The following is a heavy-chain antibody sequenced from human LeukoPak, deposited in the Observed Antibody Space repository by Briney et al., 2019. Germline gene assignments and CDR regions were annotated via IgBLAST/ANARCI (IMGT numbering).Heavy chain of an antibody. CDR3: AKELESSGYYYGSAFDI. CDR1: GFTFSSYG. CDR2: IWYDGSNK. Sequence: GRSLRLSCAASGFTFSSYGMHWVRQAPGKGLEWVAVIWYDGSNKYYADSVKGRFTISRDNSKNTLYLQMNSLRAEDTAAYYCAKELESSGYYYGSAFDIWGQGTMVTVSS. D-gene: IGHD3-22*01. J-gene: IGHJ3*02. V-gene: IGHV3-33*06.